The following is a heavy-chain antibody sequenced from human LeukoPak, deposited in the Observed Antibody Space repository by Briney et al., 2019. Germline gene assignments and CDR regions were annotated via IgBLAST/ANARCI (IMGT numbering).Heavy chain of an antibody. CDR3: ARDHPRSGQYSTAFDI. CDR1: GDSITSGSYY. J-gene: IGHJ3*02. CDR2: IYSTGTT. Sequence: SQTLSLTCSVSGDSITSGSYYWTWIRQPAGKGLEWIGRIYSTGTTIYNPSLKSRVTISVDTSKNQFSLKLSSVTAADTAVYYCARDHPRSGQYSTAFDIWGQGTMVTVSS. V-gene: IGHV4-61*02. D-gene: IGHD6-6*01.